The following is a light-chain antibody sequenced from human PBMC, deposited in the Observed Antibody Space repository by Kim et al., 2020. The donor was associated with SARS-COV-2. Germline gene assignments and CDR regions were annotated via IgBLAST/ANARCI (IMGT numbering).Light chain of an antibody. CDR3: YSAADTTLV. V-gene: IGLV3-27*01. CDR1: VLTSKY. J-gene: IGLJ3*02. Sequence: SYELTQSSSVSVIPGQTARITCSGDVLTSKYARWFQQKPGQAPVLIIYKDSERPSGIPERFSGSRSGTTVTLTISGAQVDDEADYYCYSAADTTLVFGRGTQLTVL. CDR2: KDS.